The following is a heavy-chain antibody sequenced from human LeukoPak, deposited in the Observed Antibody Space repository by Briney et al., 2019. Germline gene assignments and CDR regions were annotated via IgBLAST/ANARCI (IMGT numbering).Heavy chain of an antibody. CDR2: IKQDGSEK. V-gene: IGHV3-7*01. D-gene: IGHD4-17*01. CDR1: GFTFSSYW. J-gene: IGHJ6*02. CDR3: ARDRPGDRPVRYYYYGMDV. Sequence: GGSLRLSCAASGFTFSSYWMSWVRQAPGKGLEWVANIKQDGSEKYYVDSVKGRFTISRDNAKNSLYLQMNSLRAEDTAVYYCARDRPGDRPVRYYYYGMDVWGQGTTVTVSS.